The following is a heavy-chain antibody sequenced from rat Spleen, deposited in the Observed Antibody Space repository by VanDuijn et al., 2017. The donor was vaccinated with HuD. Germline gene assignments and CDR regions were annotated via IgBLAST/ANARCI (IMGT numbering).Heavy chain of an antibody. CDR1: EFTFSDYY. V-gene: IGHV5-29*01. CDR3: ARLGGGPDY. D-gene: IGHD1-11*01. CDR2: ISYDGSRT. Sequence: EVQLVESGGGLVQPGNSLKLSCAASEFTFSDYYMAWVRQAPTKGLEWVATISYDGSRTYYRDSVKGRFTISRDNAKSTLYLQMDSLRSEDTATYYCARLGGGPDYWGQGVMVTVSS. J-gene: IGHJ2*01.